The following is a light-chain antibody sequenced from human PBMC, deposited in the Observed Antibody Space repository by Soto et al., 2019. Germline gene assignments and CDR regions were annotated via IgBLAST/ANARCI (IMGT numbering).Light chain of an antibody. CDR3: SSYTSSSTYV. Sequence: QSVLTQPASVSGSPGQSITISCTGTSSDVGSYNYVSWYQQHPGKAPKLMIYEVSNRPSGVSNRFSGSKSGNTASLTISGLQAEDEADYYCSSYTSSSTYVFGTGTSHRP. CDR2: EVS. J-gene: IGLJ1*01. CDR1: SSDVGSYNY. V-gene: IGLV2-14*01.